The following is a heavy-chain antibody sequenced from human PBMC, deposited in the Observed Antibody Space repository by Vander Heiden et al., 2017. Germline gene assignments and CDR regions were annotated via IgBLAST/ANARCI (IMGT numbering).Heavy chain of an antibody. D-gene: IGHD3-10*01. J-gene: IGHJ4*02. CDR1: GFSFSNSW. Sequence: EVQLVESGGGLVKPGGSLRPSCAASGFSFSNSWMSWVRQAPGKGLEWVGHINSKADGETTNYAAPVRGRFTISRDDSENTLYLQMNSLKIEDTAVYYCVGAFLGYWGQGTLVTVSS. CDR2: INSKADGETT. V-gene: IGHV3-15*01. CDR3: VGAFLGY.